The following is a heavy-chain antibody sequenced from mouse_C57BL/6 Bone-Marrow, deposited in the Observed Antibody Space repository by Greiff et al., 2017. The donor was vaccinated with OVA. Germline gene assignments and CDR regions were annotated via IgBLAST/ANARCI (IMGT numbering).Heavy chain of an antibody. CDR1: GFTFSDAW. V-gene: IGHV6-6*01. CDR2: IRNKANNHAT. CDR3: TRRGWLPSFDY. D-gene: IGHD2-3*01. Sequence: EVQLQQSGGGLVQPGGSMKLSCAASGFTFSDAWMDWVRQSPEKGLEWVAEIRNKANNHATYYAESVKGRFTISRDDSKSSVYLQMNSLRAEDTGIYYCTRRGWLPSFDYWGQGTTLTVSS. J-gene: IGHJ2*01.